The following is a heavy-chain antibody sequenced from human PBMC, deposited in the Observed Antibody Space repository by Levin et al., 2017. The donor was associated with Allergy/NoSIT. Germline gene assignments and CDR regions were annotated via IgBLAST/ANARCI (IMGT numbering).Heavy chain of an antibody. CDR2: MNPNSGNV. J-gene: IGHJ4*02. D-gene: IGHD2-21*02. Sequence: GASVKVSCKASGYSFTSYDINWVRQATGQGPEWMAWMNPNSGNVGYYAQKFQGRVTMTWDTSISTAYFELSSLRSEDTAVYYCARRMATAIDFFDYWGQGTLVTVSS. CDR3: ARRMATAIDFFDY. V-gene: IGHV1-8*01. CDR1: GYSFTSYD.